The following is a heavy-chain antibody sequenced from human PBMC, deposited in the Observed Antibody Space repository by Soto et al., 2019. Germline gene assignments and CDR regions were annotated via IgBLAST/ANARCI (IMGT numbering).Heavy chain of an antibody. Sequence: VQLVQSGAEVKKPGSSVKVSCKASGGTFSNYPFIWVRQAPGQGLDWMGGIIPIFGTTDYGQRLQGRVTITADESTSTAYRELSSLRSDDTAVYYCARGLYCGGGCYSHFDYWGQGTLVTVSS. CDR3: ARGLYCGGGCYSHFDY. CDR1: GGTFSNYP. CDR2: IIPIFGTT. V-gene: IGHV1-69*01. D-gene: IGHD2-21*02. J-gene: IGHJ4*02.